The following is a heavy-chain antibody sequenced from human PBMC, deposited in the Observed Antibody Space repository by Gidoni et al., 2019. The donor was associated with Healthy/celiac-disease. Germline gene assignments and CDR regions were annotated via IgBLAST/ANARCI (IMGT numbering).Heavy chain of an antibody. J-gene: IGHJ6*02. CDR2: ISWNSGSI. Sequence: EVQLVESGGGLVQPGRSLRLSCAASGFTFDDYAMHWVRQAPGKGLEWVSGISWNSGSIGYADSVKGRFTISRDNAKNSLYLQMNSLRAEDTALYYCARGGNRRRYYYYYGMDVWGQGTTVTVSS. CDR1: GFTFDDYA. D-gene: IGHD2-15*01. V-gene: IGHV3-9*01. CDR3: ARGGNRRRYYYYYGMDV.